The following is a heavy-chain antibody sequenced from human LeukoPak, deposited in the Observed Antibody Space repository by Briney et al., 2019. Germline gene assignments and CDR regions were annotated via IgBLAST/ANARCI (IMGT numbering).Heavy chain of an antibody. D-gene: IGHD3-22*01. Sequence: SETLSLTCAASGGSISSSNWWSWVRQPPGKGLEWIGEIYHSGSANYNPSLKSRVTISVDMSKNQFSLKLSSVTAADTAVYYCARARGDYYDSSGYYSAFDYWGQGTLVTVSS. CDR1: GGSISSSNW. CDR3: ARARGDYYDSSGYYSAFDY. V-gene: IGHV4-4*02. J-gene: IGHJ4*02. CDR2: IYHSGSA.